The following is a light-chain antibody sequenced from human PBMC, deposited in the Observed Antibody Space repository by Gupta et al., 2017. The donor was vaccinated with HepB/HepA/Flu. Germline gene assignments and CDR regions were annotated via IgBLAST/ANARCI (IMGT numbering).Light chain of an antibody. J-gene: IGKJ1*01. CDR3: QQRDSTPWT. CDR1: QRISSY. Sequence: IQMTQSPSSLSASVGDRVTITCRASQRISSYLNWYQQKPGKAPKLLIYAASRVQSGVPSRFSGSGSGTDFTLTISRRQPEDFATYYCQQRDSTPWTFGQGTKVEIK. V-gene: IGKV1-39*01. CDR2: AAS.